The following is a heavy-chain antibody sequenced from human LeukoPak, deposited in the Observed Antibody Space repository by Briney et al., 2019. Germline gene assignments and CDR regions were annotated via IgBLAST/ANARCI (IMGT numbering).Heavy chain of an antibody. CDR2: ISAYNGNT. Sequence: ASVKVSCKASGYTFTSYGISWVRQAPGQGLEWMGWISAYNGNTNYAQTLQGRVTMTTDTSTSTAYMELRSLRSDDTAVYYCASSSVPYYYDSSGYWYFDYWGQGTLVTVSS. V-gene: IGHV1-18*01. CDR3: ASSSVPYYYDSSGYWYFDY. CDR1: GYTFTSYG. D-gene: IGHD3-22*01. J-gene: IGHJ4*02.